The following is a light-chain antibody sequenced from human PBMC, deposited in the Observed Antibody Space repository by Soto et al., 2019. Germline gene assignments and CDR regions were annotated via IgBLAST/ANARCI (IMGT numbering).Light chain of an antibody. J-gene: IGLJ1*01. CDR2: DVS. Sequence: QSALTQPASVSGSPGQSITISCTGTSSDVGGYNYVSWYQQHPGKAPKLMIYDVSNRPSGVSNRFSGSKSGNTASLTISGLHADDEADYYCSSYTSSSSSYVFWTGTKVTVL. CDR1: SSDVGGYNY. CDR3: SSYTSSSSSYV. V-gene: IGLV2-14*01.